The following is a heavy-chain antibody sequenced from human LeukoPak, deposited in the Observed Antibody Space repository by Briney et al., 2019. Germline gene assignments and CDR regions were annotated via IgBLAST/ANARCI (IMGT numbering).Heavy chain of an antibody. Sequence: PSETLSLTCTVSGGSISSSSYYWGWIRQPPGRGLEWIGSIYYSGSTYYNPSLKSRVTISVDTSKNQYSLKLSSVTAADTAVYYCAKIDIGGDSGSYPYYYYYMDVWGKGTTVTVSS. CDR1: GGSISSSSYY. V-gene: IGHV4-39*01. D-gene: IGHD1-26*01. J-gene: IGHJ6*03. CDR2: IYYSGST. CDR3: AKIDIGGDSGSYPYYYYYMDV.